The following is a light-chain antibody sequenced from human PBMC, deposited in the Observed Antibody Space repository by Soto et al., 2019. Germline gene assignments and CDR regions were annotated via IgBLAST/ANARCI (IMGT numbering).Light chain of an antibody. V-gene: IGKV3-15*01. Sequence: VMTQSPAALSVSPGERARRSCMASQSVTTNMAWYQQKPGQAPRLLIYGASTRATGIPARFSGSGSGTDFTLTISSLQSEDFAVYYCQQYNNWPPITFGQGTRLEIK. CDR2: GAS. J-gene: IGKJ5*01. CDR3: QQYNNWPPIT. CDR1: QSVTTN.